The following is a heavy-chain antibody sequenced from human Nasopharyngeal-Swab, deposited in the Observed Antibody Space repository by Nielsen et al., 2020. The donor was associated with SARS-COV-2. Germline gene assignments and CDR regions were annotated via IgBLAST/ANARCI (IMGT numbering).Heavy chain of an antibody. V-gene: IGHV4-59*01. CDR1: GGSISGYY. Sequence: SETLSLTCTVSGGSISGYYWSWIRQPPGKGLEWIGYIYYSGSTNYNPSLKSRVTISVDTSKNQFSLKLSSVTAADTAVYYCARVGGSYAHYFDYWGQGTLVTVSS. CDR2: IYYSGST. CDR3: ARVGGSYAHYFDY. D-gene: IGHD1-26*01. J-gene: IGHJ4*02.